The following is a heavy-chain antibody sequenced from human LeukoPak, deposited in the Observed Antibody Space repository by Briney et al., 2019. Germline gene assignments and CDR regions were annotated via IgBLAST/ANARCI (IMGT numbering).Heavy chain of an antibody. CDR3: ARDPGVTSYYMDV. V-gene: IGHV1-18*01. CDR1: HYTFISYG. CDR2: ISPYSGNT. Sequence: GASVKVSCKASHYTFISYGISWVRQAPGQGLEWVGWISPYSGNTNSAQKLQGRVTMTTDTSTSTAYMELRSLRSDDTPVYYCARDPGVTSYYMDVWGKGTTVTVSS. J-gene: IGHJ6*03. D-gene: IGHD2-21*02.